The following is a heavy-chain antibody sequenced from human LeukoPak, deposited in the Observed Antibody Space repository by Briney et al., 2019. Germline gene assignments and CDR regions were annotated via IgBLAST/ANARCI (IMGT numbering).Heavy chain of an antibody. CDR3: ARVLYGSGSYDLDY. CDR2: ISSSSSHI. CDR1: GFTFSSYS. Sequence: PGGSLRLSCAASGFTFSSYSMNWVRQAPGKGLEWVSSISSSSSHIYYADSVKGRFTISRDNAKNSLYLQMNSLRAEDTAVYYCARVLYGSGSYDLDYWGQGTLVTVSS. J-gene: IGHJ4*02. V-gene: IGHV3-21*01. D-gene: IGHD3-10*01.